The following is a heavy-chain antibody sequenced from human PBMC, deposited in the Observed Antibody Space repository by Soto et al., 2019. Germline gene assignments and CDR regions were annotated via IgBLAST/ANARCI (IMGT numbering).Heavy chain of an antibody. V-gene: IGHV5-51*01. CDR2: IYPSDSDT. CDR3: ARPANTVADHFDL. CDR1: GYTFTIYW. D-gene: IGHD4-17*01. Sequence: GESLKISCQVSGYTFTIYWIGWARQMPGKGLEWMGIIYPSDSDTRYSPSFQGQVTISADQSINTAYLQWDSLKASDTAIYYCARPANTVADHFDLWGQGTPVTVSS. J-gene: IGHJ4*02.